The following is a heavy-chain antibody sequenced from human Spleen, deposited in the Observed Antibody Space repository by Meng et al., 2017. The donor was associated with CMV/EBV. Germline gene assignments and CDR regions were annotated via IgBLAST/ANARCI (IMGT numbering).Heavy chain of an antibody. J-gene: IGHJ4*02. Sequence: GGSLRLSCAASGFTFSPYTMNWVRQAPGKGLEWVSSIGSSGTYVYYADSVKGRFTISRDNAKNSLYPHMNSLTAADTAVYFCARGGHSSSWYLAYWGQGTVVTVSS. D-gene: IGHD6-13*01. CDR2: IGSSGTYV. CDR3: ARGGHSSSWYLAY. V-gene: IGHV3-21*01. CDR1: GFTFSPYT.